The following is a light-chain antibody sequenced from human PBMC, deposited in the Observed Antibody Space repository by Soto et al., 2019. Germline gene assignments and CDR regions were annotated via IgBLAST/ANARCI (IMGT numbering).Light chain of an antibody. CDR1: QSVSSSY. CDR3: QQYGSSPTWT. V-gene: IGKV3-20*01. J-gene: IGKJ1*01. Sequence: EIVLTQSPGTLSLSPGEGATLSCRASQSVSSSYLAWYQQKPGQAPRLLIFGASTRATGIPDRFSGSGSGTVFTLTINRLEPEDFAVYYCQQYGSSPTWTLGQGTKVDIK. CDR2: GAS.